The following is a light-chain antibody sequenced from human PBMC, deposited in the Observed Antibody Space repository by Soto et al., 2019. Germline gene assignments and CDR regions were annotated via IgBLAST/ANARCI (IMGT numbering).Light chain of an antibody. J-gene: IGKJ1*01. CDR3: QQHNSSPWT. Sequence: DIQMTQSPSTLSASVGDRVTITCRASQSISDWLAWFQQKPGKAPKVLIYDASTLESGVPSRFSGSGSGTEFTLTISSLQPEDSATYYCQQHNSSPWTFDQGTKVDIK. CDR2: DAS. CDR1: QSISDW. V-gene: IGKV1-5*01.